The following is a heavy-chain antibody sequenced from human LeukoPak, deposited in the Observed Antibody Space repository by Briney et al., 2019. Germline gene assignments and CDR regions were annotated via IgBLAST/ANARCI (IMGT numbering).Heavy chain of an antibody. D-gene: IGHD3-22*01. Sequence: ASVKVSCKASGYTFTSYYMHWVRQAPGQGLEWMGIINPSGGGTKYAQKFQGRVTMTRDTSTSTLYMELSSLRSEDTAVYYCARDLGIAMIVNYFDYWGQGTLVTVSS. J-gene: IGHJ4*02. V-gene: IGHV1-46*01. CDR1: GYTFTSYY. CDR2: INPSGGGT. CDR3: ARDLGIAMIVNYFDY.